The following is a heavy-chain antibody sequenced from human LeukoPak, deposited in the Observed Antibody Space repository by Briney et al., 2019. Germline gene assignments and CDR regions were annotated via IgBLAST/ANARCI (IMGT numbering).Heavy chain of an antibody. CDR2: IKQDGSVK. CDR3: ARGPSTTLTTK. V-gene: IGHV3-7*01. Sequence: SGGSLGLSCVASEFSFSSYWMTWVRQAPGKGLEWVANIKQDGSVKNYVDSVKGRFTISRDNAENSLYLQMNSLRVEDTAVYYCARGPSTTLTTKWGQGTLVTVSS. J-gene: IGHJ4*02. D-gene: IGHD4-11*01. CDR1: EFSFSSYW.